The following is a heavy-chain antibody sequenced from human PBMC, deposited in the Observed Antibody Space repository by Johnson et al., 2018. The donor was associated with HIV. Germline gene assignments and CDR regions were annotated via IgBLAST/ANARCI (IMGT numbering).Heavy chain of an antibody. Sequence: QVQLVESGGGVVQPGRSLRLSCAASGFTFSNYGMHWVRQAPGKGLEWVAFIRYDGGDKYYADSVKGRFTISRDNSKNTLYLQMNSLRAEDTAVYYCAKGGVPYCGGDCYDAFDIWGQGTMVTVSS. CDR3: AKGGVPYCGGDCYDAFDI. J-gene: IGHJ3*02. V-gene: IGHV3-33*08. CDR2: IRYDGGDK. CDR1: GFTFSNYG. D-gene: IGHD2-21*01.